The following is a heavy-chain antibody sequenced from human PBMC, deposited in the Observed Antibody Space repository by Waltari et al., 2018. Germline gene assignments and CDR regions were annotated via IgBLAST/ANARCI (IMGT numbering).Heavy chain of an antibody. J-gene: IGHJ5*02. V-gene: IGHV4-30-4*08. CDR1: GGSISSGDYY. D-gene: IGHD6-6*01. CDR2: IYYSGST. CDR3: ARYSWSYSGSSAINWFDP. Sequence: QVQLQESGPGLVKPSQTLSLTCTVSGGSISSGDYYWSWIRQSPAKGLEWIGYIYYSGSTNYNPSLKSRVTISVDTSKNQFSLNLSSVTAADTAVYFCARYSWSYSGSSAINWFDPWGQGTLVTVSS.